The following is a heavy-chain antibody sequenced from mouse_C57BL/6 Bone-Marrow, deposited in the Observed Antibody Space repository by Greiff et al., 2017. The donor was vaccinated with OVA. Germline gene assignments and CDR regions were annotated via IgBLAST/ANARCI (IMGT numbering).Heavy chain of an antibody. CDR1: GFTFSSYT. D-gene: IGHD2-3*01. Sequence: EVKLVESGGGLVKPGGSLKLSCAASGFTFSSYTMSWVRQTPEKRLEWVATISGGGGNTYYPDSVKGRFTISRDNAKNTLYLQMSSLRSEDTALYYCARGYVGYYVSYWYFDVWGTGTTVTVSS. V-gene: IGHV5-9*01. CDR2: ISGGGGNT. CDR3: ARGYVGYYVSYWYFDV. J-gene: IGHJ1*03.